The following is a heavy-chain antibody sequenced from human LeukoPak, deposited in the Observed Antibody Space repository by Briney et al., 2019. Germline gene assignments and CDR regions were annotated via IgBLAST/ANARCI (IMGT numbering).Heavy chain of an antibody. D-gene: IGHD6-19*01. CDR2: IKQGGTEK. CDR1: GFTFSSYS. J-gene: IGHJ4*02. CDR3: ARGSGWYGY. Sequence: PGGPLRLSCAAPGFTFSSYSMSWVRQAPGKGLEWVANIKQGGTEKYYVDSVKGRFTISRDNAKNSLYLQMSSLRAEDTAVYYCARGSGWYGYWGQGTLVTVSS. V-gene: IGHV3-7*03.